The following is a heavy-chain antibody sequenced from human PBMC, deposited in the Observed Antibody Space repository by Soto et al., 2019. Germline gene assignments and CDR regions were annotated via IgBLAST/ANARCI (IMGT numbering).Heavy chain of an antibody. Sequence: GGSLRLSCAASGFTFSSYGVRWVRQAPGKGLEWVAVISYDGSNKYYADSVKGRFTISRDNSKNTLYLQMNSLRAEDTAVYYCAKDSSDYDEPWFDPCGQGSLVPVSS. V-gene: IGHV3-30*18. D-gene: IGHD4-17*01. CDR2: ISYDGSNK. J-gene: IGHJ5*02. CDR3: AKDSSDYDEPWFDP. CDR1: GFTFSSYG.